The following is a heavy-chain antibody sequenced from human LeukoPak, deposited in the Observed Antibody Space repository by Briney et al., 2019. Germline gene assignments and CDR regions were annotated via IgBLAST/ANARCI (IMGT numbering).Heavy chain of an antibody. CDR1: GFTFSSYS. D-gene: IGHD2-21*02. J-gene: IGHJ6*03. Sequence: GGSLRLSCAASGFTFSSYSMNWVRQAPGKGLEWVSSISSSSSYIYYADSVKGRFTISRDNAKNSLYLQMNSLRAEDTAVYYCARDSVVVTVAEGYYYMDVWRKGTTVTVS. CDR2: ISSSSSYI. CDR3: ARDSVVVTVAEGYYYMDV. V-gene: IGHV3-21*01.